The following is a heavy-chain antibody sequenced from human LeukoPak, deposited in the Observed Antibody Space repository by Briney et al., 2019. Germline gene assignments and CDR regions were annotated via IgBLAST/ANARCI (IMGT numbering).Heavy chain of an antibody. D-gene: IGHD3-9*01. CDR1: GGSISSSSYY. V-gene: IGHV4-39*01. J-gene: IGHJ4*02. CDR2: IYYSGST. CDR3: ASLGDILTGYYSDDSQD. Sequence: PSETLSLTCTVSGGSISSSSYYWGWIRQPPGKGLEWIGSIYYSGSTYYNPSLKSRVTISVDTSRNQFSLKLSSVTAADTAVYYCASLGDILTGYYSDDSQDWGQGTLVTVSS.